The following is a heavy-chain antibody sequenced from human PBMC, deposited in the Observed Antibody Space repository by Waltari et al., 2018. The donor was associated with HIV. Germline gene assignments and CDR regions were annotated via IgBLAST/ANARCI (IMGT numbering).Heavy chain of an antibody. CDR1: GSSISSGLYY. CDR3: ARQRQSRRDPFDY. CDR2: IFYTGST. J-gene: IGHJ4*02. Sequence: QLQLQESGPGLVKPSETLSLTCTVSGSSISSGLYYWGWIRLPPGKGLEWIGSIFYTGSTYDNPSLRGRATMSVETSKNRFSLQLGSVTAAETAVYYCARQRQSRRDPFDYWGQGTLVTVSS. V-gene: IGHV4-39*01.